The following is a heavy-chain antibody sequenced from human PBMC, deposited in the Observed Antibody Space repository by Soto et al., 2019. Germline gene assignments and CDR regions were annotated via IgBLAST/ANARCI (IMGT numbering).Heavy chain of an antibody. D-gene: IGHD2-2*01. CDR2: IYYSGRT. CDR3: ARDVTSNHNCF. V-gene: IGHV4-31*02. J-gene: IGHJ5*01. Sequence: SENLSLTCTVSGGSLKSGGYYWSWIRQHPGRGLEWIGYIYYSGRTYYNPSLESRVTFSVDTSKNQFSLKLSSVTAADTAVYYCARDVTSNHNCF. CDR1: GGSLKSGGYY.